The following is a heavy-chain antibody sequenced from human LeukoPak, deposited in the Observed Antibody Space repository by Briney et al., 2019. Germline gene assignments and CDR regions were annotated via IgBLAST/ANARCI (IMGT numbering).Heavy chain of an antibody. CDR1: GFTLSDYA. J-gene: IGHJ5*02. CDR2: ISSSSSTI. D-gene: IGHD2-2*01. Sequence: GGSLRLSCAASGFTLSDYAMNWVRQAPGKGLEWVSYISSSSSTIYYADSVKGRFTISRDNAKNSLYLQMNSLRAEDTAVYYCARDPGYCSSTSCYRGVWFDPWGQGTLVTVSS. CDR3: ARDPGYCSSTSCYRGVWFDP. V-gene: IGHV3-48*04.